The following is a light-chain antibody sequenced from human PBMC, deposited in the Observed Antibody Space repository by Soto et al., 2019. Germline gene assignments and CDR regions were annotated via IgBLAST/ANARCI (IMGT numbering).Light chain of an antibody. CDR1: QSVSSSY. Sequence: EIVLTQSPGTLSLSTGERATLSCRASQSVSSSYLAWYQQKPGQAPRLLIYGASSRATGIPDRFSGSGSGTDFTLTISRLEPEDFAVYFCQQYAGPPTTFGQGTRLEIK. CDR2: GAS. J-gene: IGKJ5*01. CDR3: QQYAGPPTT. V-gene: IGKV3-20*01.